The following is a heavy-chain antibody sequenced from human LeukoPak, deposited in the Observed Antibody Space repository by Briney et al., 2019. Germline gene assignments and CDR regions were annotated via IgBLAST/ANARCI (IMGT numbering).Heavy chain of an antibody. D-gene: IGHD2-2*01. J-gene: IGHJ4*02. V-gene: IGHV4-59*01. Sequence: SETLSLTCTVSGDSISSYYWSWIRQPPGKGLEWIGYVYYSGSTNYNPSLKSRVTISVDTSKNQFSLKLSSVTAADTAVYYCARDKKGTGCYDSWGQGTLVTVSS. CDR1: GDSISSYY. CDR2: VYYSGST. CDR3: ARDKKGTGCYDS.